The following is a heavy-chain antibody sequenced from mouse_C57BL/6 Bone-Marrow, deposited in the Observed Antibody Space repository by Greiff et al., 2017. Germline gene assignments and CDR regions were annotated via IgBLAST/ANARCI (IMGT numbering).Heavy chain of an antibody. CDR3: ARRSLLRYAMGY. CDR2: IDPSDSYT. J-gene: IGHJ4*01. D-gene: IGHD1-2*01. Sequence: QVQLQQPGAELVRPGTSVKLSCKASGYTFTSYWMHWVKQRPGQGLEWIGVIDPSDSYTNYNQKFKGKATLTVDTSSSTAYMQLSSLTSEDSAVYYCARRSLLRYAMGYWGQRTSVTVSS. V-gene: IGHV1-59*01. CDR1: GYTFTSYW.